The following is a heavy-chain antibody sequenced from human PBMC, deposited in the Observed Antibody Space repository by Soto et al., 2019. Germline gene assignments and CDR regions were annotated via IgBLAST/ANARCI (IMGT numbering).Heavy chain of an antibody. CDR3: ARLYFQFWGGPGGGLDV. CDR2: ISGSGGST. V-gene: IGHV3-23*01. J-gene: IGHJ6*01. CDR1: GFTFSSYA. D-gene: IGHD3-3*01. Sequence: EVQLLESGGGLVQPGGSLRLSCAASGFTFSSYAMSWVRQAPGKGLEWVSAISGSGGSTYYADSVKGRFTISRDNSKNTLYVQMNSLSAEATAVYYCARLYFQFWGGPGGGLDVWGRGTTVTVSS.